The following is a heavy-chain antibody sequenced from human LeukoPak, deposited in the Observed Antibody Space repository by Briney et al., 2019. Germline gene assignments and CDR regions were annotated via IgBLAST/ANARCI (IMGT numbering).Heavy chain of an antibody. D-gene: IGHD6-19*01. CDR2: ISGSGGST. CDR1: GFTFSSYA. CDR3: ARAIAVATRAGFDY. V-gene: IGHV3-23*01. J-gene: IGHJ4*02. Sequence: GGSLRLSCAASGFTFSSYAMSWVRQAPGKGLEWVSAISGSGGSTYYADSVKGRFTISRDNSKNTLYLQMNSLRAEDTAVYYCARAIAVATRAGFDYWGQGTLVTVSS.